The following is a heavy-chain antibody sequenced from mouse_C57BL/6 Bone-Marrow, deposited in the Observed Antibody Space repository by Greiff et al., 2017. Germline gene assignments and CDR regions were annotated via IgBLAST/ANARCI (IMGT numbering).Heavy chain of an antibody. D-gene: IGHD2-4*01. CDR3: ARSYDYDDYTMDY. CDR1: GYTFTNYW. CDR2: IHPNGGSP. V-gene: IGHV1-64*01. Sequence: QVQLQQPGAELVKPGASVKLSCTASGYTFTNYWMHWVKQRPGQGLEWIGMIHPNGGSPDYNEKFKGEATLSVDKSSRTAYMELSGLTSEDSAVYYCARSYDYDDYTMDYWGQGTTVTGSS. J-gene: IGHJ4*01.